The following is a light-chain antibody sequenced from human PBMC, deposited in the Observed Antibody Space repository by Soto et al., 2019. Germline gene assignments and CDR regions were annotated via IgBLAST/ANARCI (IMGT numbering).Light chain of an antibody. V-gene: IGKV3-11*01. J-gene: IGKJ5*01. Sequence: ETVLTQSPATLSLSPVERATLSCRASQSVTSFLAWYQQKPGQAPRLLIYDASDRATGVPARFSGSGSGTDFTLTISRLEPEDFAVYYCQQYGSSSITFGQGTRLEIK. CDR3: QQYGSSSIT. CDR2: DAS. CDR1: QSVTSF.